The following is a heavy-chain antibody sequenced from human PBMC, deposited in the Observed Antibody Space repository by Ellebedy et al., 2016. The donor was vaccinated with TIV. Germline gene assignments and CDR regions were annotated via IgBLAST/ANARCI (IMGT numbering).Heavy chain of an antibody. D-gene: IGHD4-23*01. CDR1: GYSFTSYW. Sequence: GESLKISXKGSGYSFTSYWIGWVRQMPGKGLEWMGIIYPGDSDTRYSPSFQGQVTISADKSISTAYLQWSSLKASDTAMNYCASTGMTTVATMVAFDIWGQGTMVTVSS. CDR2: IYPGDSDT. J-gene: IGHJ3*02. CDR3: ASTGMTTVATMVAFDI. V-gene: IGHV5-51*01.